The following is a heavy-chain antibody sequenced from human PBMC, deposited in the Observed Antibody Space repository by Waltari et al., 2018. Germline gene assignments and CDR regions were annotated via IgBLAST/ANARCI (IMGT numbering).Heavy chain of an antibody. Sequence: QVQLQESGPGLVKPSQTLSLTCTVSGGSISSGSYYWSWIRQPAGKGLEWIGRIYTSGSTNYTPSLKSRFTISVDTSKNQFSLKLSSVTAADTAVYYCARDPGPKGATGDYWGQGTLVTVSS. J-gene: IGHJ4*02. CDR3: ARDPGPKGATGDY. V-gene: IGHV4-61*02. CDR2: IYTSGST. CDR1: GGSISSGSYY. D-gene: IGHD1-26*01.